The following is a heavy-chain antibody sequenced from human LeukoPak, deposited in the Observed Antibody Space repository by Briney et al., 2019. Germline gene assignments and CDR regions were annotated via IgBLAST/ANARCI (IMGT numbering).Heavy chain of an antibody. V-gene: IGHV3-11*01. CDR1: GFTFSDYY. CDR3: ARAAGWFDP. Sequence: KPGGSLRLSCAASGFTFSDYYMRWIRQAPGKGLEWVSYISSSGTTIYYADSVRGRFTISRDNAKNSLYLQMNSLRVEDTAVYFCARAAGWFDPWGQGTLVTVSS. D-gene: IGHD1-14*01. CDR2: ISSSGTTI. J-gene: IGHJ5*02.